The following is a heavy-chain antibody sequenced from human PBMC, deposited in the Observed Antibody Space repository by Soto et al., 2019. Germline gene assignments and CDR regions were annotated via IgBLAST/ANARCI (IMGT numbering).Heavy chain of an antibody. J-gene: IGHJ5*02. CDR3: AKDQPESSRTPDSS. D-gene: IGHD6-13*01. CDR1: GFTFSSYA. CDR2: ISGSGGST. V-gene: IGHV3-23*01. Sequence: EVQLLESGGGLVQPGGSLRLSCAASGFTFSSYAMSWVRQAPGKGLEWVSAISGSGGSTYYADSVKGRFTNSRDNSNNTLYQQMHSLRAEDTAVYYCAKDQPESSRTPDSSWGQGTLVTVSS.